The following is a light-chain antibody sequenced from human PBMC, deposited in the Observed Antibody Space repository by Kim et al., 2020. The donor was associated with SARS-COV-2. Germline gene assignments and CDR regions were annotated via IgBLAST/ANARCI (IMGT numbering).Light chain of an antibody. CDR3: QVWDSSSDHYWV. J-gene: IGLJ3*02. CDR1: NIESKS. Sequence: PGRAARITGGGNNIESKSVNWYQQKPGQAPVLVIYYDSDRPSGIPERFSGSNSGNTATLTISRVEAGDEADYYCQVWDSSSDHYWVFGGGTQLTVL. V-gene: IGLV3-21*04. CDR2: YDS.